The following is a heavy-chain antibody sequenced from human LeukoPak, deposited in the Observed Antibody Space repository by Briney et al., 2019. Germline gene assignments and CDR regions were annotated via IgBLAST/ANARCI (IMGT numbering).Heavy chain of an antibody. D-gene: IGHD2-15*01. V-gene: IGHV4-59*11. CDR1: GGSISSHY. CDR3: ARGSRCSGGSCYAYYYYYMDV. Sequence: SETLSLTCTVSGGSISSHYWSWIRQPPGKGLEWIGYIYYSGSTNYNPSLKSRATISVDTSKNQFSLKLSSVTAADTAVYYCARGSRCSGGSCYAYYYYYMDVWGKGTTVTVSS. J-gene: IGHJ6*03. CDR2: IYYSGST.